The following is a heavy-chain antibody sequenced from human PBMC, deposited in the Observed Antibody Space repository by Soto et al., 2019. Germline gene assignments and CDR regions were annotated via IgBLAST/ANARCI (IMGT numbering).Heavy chain of an antibody. CDR2: ISSSSHYI. Sequence: EVQLVESGGGLVKPGGSLRLSCAASGFTFSSYSMNWVRQAPGKGLEWVSSISSSSHYIYYAESVKGRFTVSRDNAKNSLYLQINSLRAENTAVYYCARDHYPTTMVTPFPYVLWYFDLWGRGTLVTVSS. CDR3: ARDHYPTTMVTPFPYVLWYFDL. J-gene: IGHJ2*01. V-gene: IGHV3-21*01. CDR1: GFTFSSYS. D-gene: IGHD5-12*01.